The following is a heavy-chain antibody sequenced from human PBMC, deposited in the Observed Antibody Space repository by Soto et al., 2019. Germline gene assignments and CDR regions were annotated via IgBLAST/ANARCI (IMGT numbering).Heavy chain of an antibody. V-gene: IGHV4-34*01. D-gene: IGHD3-3*01. CDR1: GGSFSGYY. CDR3: ARGCQKYYDFWSGYPGSYFDY. Sequence: PSETLSLTCAVYGGSFSGYYWSWIRQPPGKGLEWIGEINHSGSTNYNPSLKSRVTISVDTSKNQFSLKLSSVTAADTAVYYCARGCQKYYDFWSGYPGSYFDYWGQGTLVTVSS. J-gene: IGHJ4*02. CDR2: INHSGST.